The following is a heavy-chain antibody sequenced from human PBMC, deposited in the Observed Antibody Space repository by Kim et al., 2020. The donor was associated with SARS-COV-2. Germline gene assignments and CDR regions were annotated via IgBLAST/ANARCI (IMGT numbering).Heavy chain of an antibody. D-gene: IGHD6-13*01. V-gene: IGHV3-9*01. J-gene: IGHJ4*02. Sequence: GGSLRLSCTASGFTFSDYAMNWVRHAPGKGLEWVSGINWNSIRIAYADSVKGRFTISRDNAKKSLYLQMDSLRTEDTAFYYCARGFSSTWQSFWGQGTLVTVSS. CDR1: GFTFSDYA. CDR2: INWNSIRI. CDR3: ARGFSSTWQSF.